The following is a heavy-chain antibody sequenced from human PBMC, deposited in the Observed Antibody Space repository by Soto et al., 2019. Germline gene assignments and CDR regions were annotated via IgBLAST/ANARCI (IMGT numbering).Heavy chain of an antibody. J-gene: IGHJ5*02. CDR3: ARDRPPNWFDP. CDR2: IYYSGST. Sequence: PSETLSLTCTVSGGSISSGDYYWSWIRQPPGKGLEWIGYIYYSGSTYYNPSLKSRVTISVDTSKNQFSLKLSSVTAADTAVYYCARDRPPNWFDPWGQGTLVTVSS. V-gene: IGHV4-30-4*01. CDR1: GGSISSGDYY.